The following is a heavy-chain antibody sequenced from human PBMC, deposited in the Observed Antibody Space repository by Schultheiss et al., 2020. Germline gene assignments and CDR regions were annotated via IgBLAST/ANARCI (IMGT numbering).Heavy chain of an antibody. CDR1: GGSISSGGYY. D-gene: IGHD2-15*01. CDR2: INHSGST. CDR3: ARDIGGLDY. V-gene: IGHV4-39*07. Sequence: GSLRLSCTVSGGSISSGGYYWSWIRQPPGKGLEWIGEINHSGSTNYNPSLKSRVTISVDTSKNQFSLKLSSVTAADTAVYYCARDIGGLDYWGQGTLVTVSS. J-gene: IGHJ4*02.